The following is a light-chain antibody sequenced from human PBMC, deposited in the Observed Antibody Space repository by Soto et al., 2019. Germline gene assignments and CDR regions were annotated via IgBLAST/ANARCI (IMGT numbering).Light chain of an antibody. CDR2: EVT. Sequence: SSLTQPPSASASPGQSVTISCTGTSSDVGGYNYVSWYQHHPGKAPKLIIYEVTKRPSGVPDRFSGSKSGNTASLTVSGLQAEDEADYYCCSYADIIYVFGTGTKVTVL. J-gene: IGLJ1*01. V-gene: IGLV2-8*01. CDR3: CSYADIIYV. CDR1: SSDVGGYNY.